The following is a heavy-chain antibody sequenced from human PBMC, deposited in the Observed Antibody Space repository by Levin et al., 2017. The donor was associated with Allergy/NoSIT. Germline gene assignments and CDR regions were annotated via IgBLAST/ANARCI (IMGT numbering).Heavy chain of an antibody. CDR3: TATLGY. CDR2: IKSKTDRGTT. V-gene: IGHV3-15*01. J-gene: IGHJ4*02. CDR1: GFTFSSPW. D-gene: IGHD7-27*01. Sequence: PGESLKISCAASGFTFSSPWLTWVRQAPGKGLEWVGRIKSKTDRGTTDYAAPVKGRFTISRDDSKNTLYLQMNSLKTEDTAVYYCTATLGYWGQGTLVTVSS.